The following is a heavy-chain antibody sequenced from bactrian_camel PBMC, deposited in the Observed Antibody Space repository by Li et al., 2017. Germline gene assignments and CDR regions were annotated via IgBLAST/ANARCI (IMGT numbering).Heavy chain of an antibody. CDR3: AAGWSLS. D-gene: IGHD6*01. J-gene: IGHJ4*01. Sequence: VQLVESGGGSVQPGGSLRLSCSVSGYTNSATSGTNCIGWFRQAPGKEREVDGTILTEGGGAYYADSVKGRFTITEEKPYVRNTVYLQMSSLKPEDTAVYYCAAGWSLSWGQGTQVTVS. CDR1: GYTNSATSGTNC. V-gene: IGHV3S54*01. CDR2: ILTEGGGA.